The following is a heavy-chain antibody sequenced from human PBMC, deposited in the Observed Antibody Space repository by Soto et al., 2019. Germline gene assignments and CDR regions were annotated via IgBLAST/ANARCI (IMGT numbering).Heavy chain of an antibody. V-gene: IGHV4-31*03. J-gene: IGHJ4*02. CDR2: IYYSGST. Sequence: PSETLSLTCTVSGGSISSGGYYWSWIRQHPGKGLEWIGYIYYSGSTYYNPSLKSRVTISVDTSKNQFSLKLSSVTAADTAVYYCARGTVTKKLYYFDYWGQGTLVTVSS. CDR1: GGSISSGGYY. D-gene: IGHD4-17*01. CDR3: ARGTVTKKLYYFDY.